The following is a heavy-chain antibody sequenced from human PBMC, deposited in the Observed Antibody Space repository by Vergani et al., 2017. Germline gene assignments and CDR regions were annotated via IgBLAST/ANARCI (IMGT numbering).Heavy chain of an antibody. V-gene: IGHV3-23*01. J-gene: IGHJ5*01. CDR1: GFTFSSYT. Sequence: EVQLLESGGGLVQPGGSLRLSCAASGFTFSSYTMNWVRQAPGKGLEWVSASSGSGGSTYYADSVKGRFTISRDNAKNMLYLQMNSLRAEDTAVYYCAKDRRDGYRKDNTWLYSWGQGTLVTVSS. D-gene: IGHD5-24*01. CDR3: AKDRRDGYRKDNTWLYS. CDR2: SSGSGGST.